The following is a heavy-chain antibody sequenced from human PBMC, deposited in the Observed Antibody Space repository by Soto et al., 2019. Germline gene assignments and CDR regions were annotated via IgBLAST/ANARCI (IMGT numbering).Heavy chain of an antibody. J-gene: IGHJ4*02. CDR1: GGSISTSNW. CDR2: VYRTGST. CDR3: ARARATIAAAAIFDF. V-gene: IGHV4-4*02. Sequence: PSETLSLTCAVSGGSISTSNWWSWVRQPPGKGLEWIGEVYRTGSTNYNPSLESRLTISVDKAKNQFSLKLTSVTAADTAVYYCARARATIAAAAIFDFWGQGTLVTVSS. D-gene: IGHD6-13*01.